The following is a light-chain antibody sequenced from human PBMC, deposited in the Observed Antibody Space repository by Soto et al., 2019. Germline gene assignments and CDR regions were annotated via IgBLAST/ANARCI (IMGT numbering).Light chain of an antibody. CDR3: SSYTSRSTVI. J-gene: IGLJ2*01. CDR2: DVS. V-gene: IGLV2-14*03. CDR1: NSDVGGYNY. Sequence: QSALTQPASVSGSPGQSITISCTGTNSDVGGYNYVSWYQQHPGKAPKLMIYDVSNRPSGVSNRFSGSKSGNTASLTISGLQAEDEADYYCSSYTSRSTVIFGGGTKLTVL.